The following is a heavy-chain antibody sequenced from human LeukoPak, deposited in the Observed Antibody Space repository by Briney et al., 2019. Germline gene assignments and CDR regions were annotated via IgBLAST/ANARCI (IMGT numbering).Heavy chain of an antibody. CDR1: GFTFSSYS. D-gene: IGHD1-26*01. J-gene: IGHJ4*02. Sequence: GGSLRLSCAASGFTFSSYSMNWVRQAPGKGLEWVSSISSSSSYIYYADSVKDRFTISRDNAKNSLYLQMNSLRAADTAVYYCARVPRVGATTYSDYWGQGTLVTVSS. CDR3: ARVPRVGATTYSDY. CDR2: ISSSSSYI. V-gene: IGHV3-21*01.